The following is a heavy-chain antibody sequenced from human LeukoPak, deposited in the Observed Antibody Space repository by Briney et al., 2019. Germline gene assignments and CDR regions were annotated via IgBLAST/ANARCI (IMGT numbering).Heavy chain of an antibody. D-gene: IGHD5-18*01. CDR2: MNPNSGNT. Sequence: ASVKVSCKASGYTFTSYDINWVRQATGQGLEWMGWMNPNSGNTGYAQKFQGRVTMTRNTSISTAYMEPSSLRSEDTAVYYCARGRRYSYGYGFDYWGQGTLVTVSS. CDR1: GYTFTSYD. V-gene: IGHV1-8*01. J-gene: IGHJ4*02. CDR3: ARGRRYSYGYGFDY.